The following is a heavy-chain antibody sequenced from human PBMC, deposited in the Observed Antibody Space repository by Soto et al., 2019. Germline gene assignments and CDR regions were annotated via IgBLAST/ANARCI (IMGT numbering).Heavy chain of an antibody. Sequence: QVQLVQSGAEVKKPGASVKVSCKASGYTFTNYAIHWVRQVPGQRLEWMGWINGGNGNTKYSQKFQGRVTITRDTSASTAYMELSSLRSEDTAVFYCARSGYSSGWYHWYFDLWGRGTLVTVSS. CDR2: INGGNGNT. CDR1: GYTFTNYA. J-gene: IGHJ2*01. V-gene: IGHV1-3*01. CDR3: ARSGYSSGWYHWYFDL. D-gene: IGHD6-19*01.